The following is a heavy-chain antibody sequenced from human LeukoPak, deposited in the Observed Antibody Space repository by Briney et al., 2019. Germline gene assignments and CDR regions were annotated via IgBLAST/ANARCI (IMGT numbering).Heavy chain of an antibody. J-gene: IGHJ4*02. CDR3: STEDKYCTTTTCGDY. Sequence: ASVKVSCKASGYTFTAYYVHWVRQAPGQGLEWMGYIKPTSGDSNYEQKFQDRVTMTRDTSISTAYLELSGLTSDDTAVYYCSTEDKYCTTTTCGDYWGQRTLLTVSS. CDR1: GYTFTAYY. CDR2: IKPTSGDS. D-gene: IGHD2-2*01. V-gene: IGHV1-2*02.